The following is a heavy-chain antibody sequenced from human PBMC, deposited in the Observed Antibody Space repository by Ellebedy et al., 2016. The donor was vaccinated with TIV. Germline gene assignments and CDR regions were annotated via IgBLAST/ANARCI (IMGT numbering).Heavy chain of an antibody. D-gene: IGHD3-10*01. Sequence: GESLKISCAASGFTVSSNSMSCVRQAPGNGLDLFSVLYLCSSTYYADSVKGRFTISRHNSKNTLYLQMNSLRAEDTAVYYCARSLDGRFGELALDYWGQGNRGTGSS. CDR1: GFTVSSNS. J-gene: IGHJ4*02. V-gene: IGHV3-53*04. CDR2: LYLCSST. CDR3: ARSLDGRFGELALDY.